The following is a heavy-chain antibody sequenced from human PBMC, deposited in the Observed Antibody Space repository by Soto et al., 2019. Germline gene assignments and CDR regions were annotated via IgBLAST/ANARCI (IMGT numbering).Heavy chain of an antibody. J-gene: IGHJ6*02. CDR2: INHSGST. Sequence: SETLSLTCAVYGGSFSGYYWSWIRQPPGKGLEWIGEINHSGSTNYNPSLKSRVTISVDTSKNQFSLKLSSVTAADTAVYYCASRFGKHGYYYGMDVWGQGTTVTVSS. CDR3: ASRFGKHGYYYGMDV. V-gene: IGHV4-34*01. CDR1: GGSFSGYY. D-gene: IGHD3-10*01.